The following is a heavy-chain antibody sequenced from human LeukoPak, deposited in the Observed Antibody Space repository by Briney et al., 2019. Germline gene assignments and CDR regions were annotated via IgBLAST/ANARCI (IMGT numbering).Heavy chain of an antibody. CDR3: ARGLSSGCLDAFDI. CDR2: ISYDGSNK. CDR1: GFTFSSYG. Sequence: GRSLRLSCAASGFTFSSYGMHWVRQAPGKGLEWVAVISYDGSNKYYADSVKGRFTISRDNSKNTLYLQMNSLRAEDTAVYYCARGLSSGCLDAFDIWGQGTMVTVSS. J-gene: IGHJ3*02. V-gene: IGHV3-30*03. D-gene: IGHD6-19*01.